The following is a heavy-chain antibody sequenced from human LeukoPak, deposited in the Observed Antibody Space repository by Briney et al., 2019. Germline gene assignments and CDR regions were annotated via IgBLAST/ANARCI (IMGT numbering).Heavy chain of an antibody. CDR2: IRGRVGST. V-gene: IGHV3-23*01. J-gene: IGHJ4*02. D-gene: IGHD1-1*01. CDR3: AKPPLNGDPYYFDY. CDR1: GFSPSSYA. Sequence: RGSLRHSCAPSGFSPSSYAMSWVRPAPGEGLEWVSAIRGRVGSTNYADSVKGPFTISTDKSKNTLYLQMNSLRAEDTAVYYCAKPPLNGDPYYFDYWRQGTLVTVPS.